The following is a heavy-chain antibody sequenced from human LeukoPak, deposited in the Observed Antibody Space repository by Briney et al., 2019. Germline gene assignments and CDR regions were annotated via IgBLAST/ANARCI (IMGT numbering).Heavy chain of an antibody. J-gene: IGHJ4*02. V-gene: IGHV3-23*01. CDR1: GFTFSSYA. D-gene: IGHD6-13*01. CDR2: ISGSGGST. Sequence: GGSLRLSCAASGFTFSSYAMSWVRQAPGKGLEWVSAISGSGGSTYCADSVKGRFTISRDNSKNTLYLQMNSLRAEDTAVYYCAKDVEAAAVGPYYFDYWGQGTLVTVSS. CDR3: AKDVEAAAVGPYYFDY.